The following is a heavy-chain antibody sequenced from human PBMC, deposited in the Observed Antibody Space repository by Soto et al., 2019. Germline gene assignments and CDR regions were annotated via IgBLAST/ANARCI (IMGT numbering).Heavy chain of an antibody. CDR1: GGTFSSYA. CDR3: ARKLVGATDYYYYYGMDV. CDR2: IIPIFGTA. V-gene: IGHV1-69*06. D-gene: IGHD1-26*01. Sequence: SVKVSCKASGGTFSSYAISWVRQAPGQGLEWMGGIIPIFGTANYAQKFQGRVTITADKSTSTAYMELSSLRSEDAAVYYCARKLVGATDYYYYYGMDVWGQGTTVTVSS. J-gene: IGHJ6*02.